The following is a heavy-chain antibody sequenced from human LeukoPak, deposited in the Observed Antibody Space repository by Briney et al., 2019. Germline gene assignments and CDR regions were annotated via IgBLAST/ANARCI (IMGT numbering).Heavy chain of an antibody. J-gene: IGHJ4*02. D-gene: IGHD6-13*01. CDR2: INHSGST. Sequence: SETLSLTCAVYGVSFSGYYWSWIRQPPGKGLEWIGEINHSGSTNYNPSLKSRVTISVDTSKNQFSLKLSSVTAADTAVYYCARKHGYSSSWSPFDYWGQGTLVTVSS. CDR1: GVSFSGYY. V-gene: IGHV4-34*01. CDR3: ARKHGYSSSWSPFDY.